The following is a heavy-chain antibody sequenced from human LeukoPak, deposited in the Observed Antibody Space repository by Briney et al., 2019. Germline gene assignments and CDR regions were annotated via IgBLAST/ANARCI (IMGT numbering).Heavy chain of an antibody. D-gene: IGHD3-16*02. CDR1: GFTFSSYS. J-gene: IGHJ3*02. CDR3: ASIPYDYVWGSYRYPNDAFDI. V-gene: IGHV3-21*01. Sequence: GGSLRLSCAASGFTFSSYSMNWVRQVPGKGLEWVSSISSSSSYIYYADSVKGRFTISRDNAKNSLYLQMNSLRAEDTAVYYCASIPYDYVWGSYRYPNDAFDIWGQGTMVTVSS. CDR2: ISSSSSYI.